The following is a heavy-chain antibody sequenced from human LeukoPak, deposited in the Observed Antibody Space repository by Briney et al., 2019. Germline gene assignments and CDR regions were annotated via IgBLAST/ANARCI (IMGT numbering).Heavy chain of an antibody. CDR1: GFTFNNYW. Sequence: PGGSLRLSCAASGFTFNNYWMGWVRQAPGKGLEWVANIQKDGSEKNYVDSVKGRFTISRDNAKNSLYLQMSSLRAADTAVYYCARVMAASVWRTYGSYYYYYYMDVWGKGTTVTVSS. CDR2: IQKDGSEK. CDR3: ARVMAASVWRTYGSYYYYYYMDV. V-gene: IGHV3-7*01. D-gene: IGHD3-16*01. J-gene: IGHJ6*03.